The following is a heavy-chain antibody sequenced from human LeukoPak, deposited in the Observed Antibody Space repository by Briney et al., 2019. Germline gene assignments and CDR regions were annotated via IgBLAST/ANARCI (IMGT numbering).Heavy chain of an antibody. Sequence: SETLSLTCTVSGGSINSDYWWTWVRQSPGKGLEWIGEISHTGSVNYNLSLESRVTISTDKSKNQFSLMLRSVAAADTAVYYCARHDDFLSPYDYWGQGVLVTVSS. CDR1: GGSINSDYW. CDR3: ARHDDFLSPYDY. J-gene: IGHJ4*02. D-gene: IGHD3-3*01. V-gene: IGHV4-4*02. CDR2: ISHTGSV.